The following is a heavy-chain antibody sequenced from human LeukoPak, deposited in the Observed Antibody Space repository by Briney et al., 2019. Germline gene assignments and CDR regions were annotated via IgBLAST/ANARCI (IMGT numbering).Heavy chain of an antibody. J-gene: IGHJ4*02. CDR1: GGSISSSSYY. CDR3: ARSRVWSDYWGYFDY. CDR2: IYYSGST. D-gene: IGHD3-3*01. Sequence: SETLSLTCTVSGGSISSSSYYWGWIRQPPGKGLEWIGSIYYSGSTYYNPSLKSRVTISGDTSKNQFSLKLSSVTAADTAVYYCARSRVWSDYWGYFDYWGQGTLVTVSS. V-gene: IGHV4-39*07.